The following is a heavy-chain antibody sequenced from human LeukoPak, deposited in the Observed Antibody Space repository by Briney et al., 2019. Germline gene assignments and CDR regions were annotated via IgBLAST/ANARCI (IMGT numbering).Heavy chain of an antibody. Sequence: PGGSLRLSCAASGFTFSSYSMNWVRQAPGKGLEWVSSISSSSSYIYYADSVKGRFTISRDNAKNSLYLQMNSLRAEDTAVYYCASISGGDDSSGYYLFDYWGQGTLVTVSS. J-gene: IGHJ4*02. D-gene: IGHD3-22*01. CDR3: ASISGGDDSSGYYLFDY. CDR2: ISSSSSYI. V-gene: IGHV3-21*01. CDR1: GFTFSSYS.